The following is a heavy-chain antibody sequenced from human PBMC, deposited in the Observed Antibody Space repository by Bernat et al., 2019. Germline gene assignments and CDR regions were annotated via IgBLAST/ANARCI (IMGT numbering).Heavy chain of an antibody. J-gene: IGHJ4*02. Sequence: QVQLVQSGAEVKKPGASVKVSCKASGYTFTSYGISWVRQAPGQGLEWMGWISAYNGNTNYAQKLQGRVTMTTDTSTSTAYMELRSLRSDDTAVYDCARASLEVYFWSGYFVYWGQGNLVTVCS. CDR1: GYTFTSYG. V-gene: IGHV1-18*01. CDR3: ARASLEVYFWSGYFVY. CDR2: ISAYNGNT. D-gene: IGHD3-3*01.